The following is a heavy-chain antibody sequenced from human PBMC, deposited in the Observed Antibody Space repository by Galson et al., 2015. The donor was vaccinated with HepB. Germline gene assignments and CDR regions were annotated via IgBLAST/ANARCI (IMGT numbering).Heavy chain of an antibody. CDR1: GGSISSYY. CDR3: ARSVLRFLEWPNYMDV. V-gene: IGHV4-59*01. J-gene: IGHJ6*03. CDR2: IYYSGST. D-gene: IGHD3-3*01. Sequence: SETLSLTCTVSGGSISSYYWSWIRQPPGKGLEWIGYIYYSGSTNYNPSLKSRVTISVDTSKNQFSLKLSSVTAADTAVYYCARSVLRFLEWPNYMDVWGKGTTVTVSS.